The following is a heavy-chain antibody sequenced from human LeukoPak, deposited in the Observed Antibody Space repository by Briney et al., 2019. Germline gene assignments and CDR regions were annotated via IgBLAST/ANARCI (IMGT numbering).Heavy chain of an antibody. V-gene: IGHV1-2*02. Sequence: ASVKVSCKASGYTFTVHFFHWVRQAPGQGLEWMGWINPNSGGTNYAQKFQGRVTMTRDTSISTDYMELSRLRSDDTAVYYCARGTYSSNRFDYWGQGTLVTVSS. CDR1: GYTFTVHF. CDR2: INPNSGGT. D-gene: IGHD6-13*01. CDR3: ARGTYSSNRFDY. J-gene: IGHJ4*02.